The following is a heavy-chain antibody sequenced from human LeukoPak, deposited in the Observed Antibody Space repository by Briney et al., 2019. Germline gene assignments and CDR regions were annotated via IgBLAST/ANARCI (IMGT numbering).Heavy chain of an antibody. D-gene: IGHD3-22*01. V-gene: IGHV1-24*01. CDR3: ARDGSDGSSGFNSMDV. Sequence: DSVKVSCKVSGYTLTELSMHWVRQAPGKGLEWMGGFDPEDGETIYAQKFQGRVTMTRDTATSTVYMELSSLRSEDTAVYYCARDGSDGSSGFNSMDVWGKGTTVTVSS. CDR1: GYTLTELS. CDR2: FDPEDGET. J-gene: IGHJ6*03.